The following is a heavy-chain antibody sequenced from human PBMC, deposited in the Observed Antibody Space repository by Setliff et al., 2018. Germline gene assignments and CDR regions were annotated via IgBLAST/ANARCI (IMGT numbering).Heavy chain of an antibody. D-gene: IGHD6-19*01. V-gene: IGHV4-39*07. CDR1: GGSISSSSYY. CDR3: ARVNQYSSVWYNYYYGMDV. CDR2: IYYSGGT. Sequence: SETLSLTCTVSGGSISSSSYYWGWIRQPPGKGLEWIGSIYYSGGTYYNPSLKSRVTISVDTSKNQFSLKLSSVTAADTAVHYCARVNQYSSVWYNYYYGMDVWGQGTTVTVSS. J-gene: IGHJ6*02.